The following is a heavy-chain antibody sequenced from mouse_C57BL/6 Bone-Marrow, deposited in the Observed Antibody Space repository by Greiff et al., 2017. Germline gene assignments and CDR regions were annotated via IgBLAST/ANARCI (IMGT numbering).Heavy chain of an antibody. CDR1: GFNIKDDY. J-gene: IGHJ4*01. CDR2: IDPENGDT. CDR3: TTEGIRWITAVGVPMDY. Sequence: VQLQQSGAELVRPGASVKLSCTASGFNIKDDYMHWVKQRPEQGLEWIGWIDPENGDTEYASKFPGKATIPADTSSNTAYLQLSSLTSDDTAVYYGTTEGIRWITAVGVPMDYWGQGTSVTVSS. D-gene: IGHD1-1*01. V-gene: IGHV14-4*01.